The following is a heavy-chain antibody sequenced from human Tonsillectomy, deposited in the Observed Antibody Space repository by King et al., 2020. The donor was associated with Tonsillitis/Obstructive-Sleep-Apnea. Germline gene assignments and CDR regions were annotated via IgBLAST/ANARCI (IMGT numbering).Heavy chain of an antibody. Sequence: VQLVESGAEVKKPGASVKVSCTASGYTFTGYYMHWVRQAPGQGLEWMGWVNPKSGGTNYAQQVQGRVTMTRDTSLSTAYMELSSLRSDDTAVYYCARVAYYYDSSGPLDYWGQGTLVTVSS. CDR1: GYTFTGYY. CDR2: VNPKSGGT. V-gene: IGHV1-2*02. J-gene: IGHJ4*02. CDR3: ARVAYYYDSSGPLDY. D-gene: IGHD3-22*01.